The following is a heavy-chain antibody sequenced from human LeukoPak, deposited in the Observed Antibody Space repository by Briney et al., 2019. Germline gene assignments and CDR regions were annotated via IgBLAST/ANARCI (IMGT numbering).Heavy chain of an antibody. CDR2: IYHSGST. Sequence: SETLSLTCAVSGGSISSSNWWSWVRPPPGKGLEWIGEIYHSGSTNYNPSLKSRVTISVDKSKNQFSLKLSSVTAADTAVYYCARGGSTSLYYYYGMDVWGEGTTVTVSS. CDR3: ARGGSTSLYYYYGMDV. CDR1: GGSISSSNW. V-gene: IGHV4-4*02. J-gene: IGHJ6*04. D-gene: IGHD2-2*01.